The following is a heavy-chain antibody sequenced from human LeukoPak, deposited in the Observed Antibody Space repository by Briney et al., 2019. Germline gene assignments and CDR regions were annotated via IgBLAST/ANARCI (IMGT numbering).Heavy chain of an antibody. V-gene: IGHV2-5*02. CDR3: AHRRYSGSDWFDY. Sequence: SGPTLVNPTQTLTLTCTFSGFSLSTNGVGVGWIRQPPGKALEWLALTYWDGNNRYSPTLKNRLTITQDTSKNQVVLIMTNMDPVDTATYYCAHRRYSGSDWFDYWGQGTLVTVSS. CDR1: GFSLSTNGVG. D-gene: IGHD5-12*01. CDR2: TYWDGNN. J-gene: IGHJ4*02.